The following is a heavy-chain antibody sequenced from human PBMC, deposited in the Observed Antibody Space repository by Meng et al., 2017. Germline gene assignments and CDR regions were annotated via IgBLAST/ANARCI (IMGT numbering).Heavy chain of an antibody. CDR3: ARDLSGSGAVDY. J-gene: IGHJ4*02. CDR2: IIPILGIA. D-gene: IGHD3-10*01. V-gene: IGHV1-69*08. Sequence: QGQLVKSGAEVKKPGSAVKVSCKAAGCTVSSYTISGVRQAPGQGLEWMGRIIPILGIANYAQKFQGRITITADKSTSTAYRELGSLGSEDTAVYYCARDLSGSGAVDYWGQGTLVTVSS. CDR1: GCTVSSYT.